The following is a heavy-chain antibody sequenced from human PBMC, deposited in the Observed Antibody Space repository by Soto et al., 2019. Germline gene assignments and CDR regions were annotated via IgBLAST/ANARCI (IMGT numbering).Heavy chain of an antibody. J-gene: IGHJ6*02. CDR2: IYYSGST. CDR1: GGSISSYY. D-gene: IGHD3-22*01. Sequence: PPETLSLTCTVSGGSISSYYWSWIRQPPGKGLEWIGYIYYSGSTNYNPSLKSRVTISVDTSKNQFSLKLSSVTAADTAVYYCARDYGWLGYYYGMDVWGQGTTVTVSS. CDR3: ARDYGWLGYYYGMDV. V-gene: IGHV4-59*01.